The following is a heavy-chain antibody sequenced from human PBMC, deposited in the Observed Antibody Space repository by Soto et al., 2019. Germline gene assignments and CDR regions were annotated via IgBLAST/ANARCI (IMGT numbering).Heavy chain of an antibody. J-gene: IGHJ6*02. CDR1: GGSISSGGYY. D-gene: IGHD2-2*01. CDR2: IYYSGST. CDR3: ARDQVYCSSTSCLEGGMDV. Sequence: QVQLQESGPGLVKPSQTLSLTCTVSGGSISSGGYYWSWIRQHPGKGLEWIGYIYYSGSTYYNPFLKSRVTISVDTSKNQFSLKLSSVTAADTAVYYCARDQVYCSSTSCLEGGMDVWGQGTTVTVSS. V-gene: IGHV4-31*03.